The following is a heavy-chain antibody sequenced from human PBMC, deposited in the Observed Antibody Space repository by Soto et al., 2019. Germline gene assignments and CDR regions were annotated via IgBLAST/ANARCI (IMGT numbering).Heavy chain of an antibody. CDR3: ARDQGSHPGD. D-gene: IGHD6-13*01. Sequence: QVQLQESGPGLVRPSGTVSLTCAVSGVSISSDNWWSWFRQPPGKALEWIGEIHHSGSTNYNPSLKSRVTMSVVPSKDLFSLTLNSVNAADTAFYYCARDQGSHPGDWGQGTLVSVSS. CDR2: IHHSGST. V-gene: IGHV4-4*02. CDR1: GVSISSDNW. J-gene: IGHJ4*02.